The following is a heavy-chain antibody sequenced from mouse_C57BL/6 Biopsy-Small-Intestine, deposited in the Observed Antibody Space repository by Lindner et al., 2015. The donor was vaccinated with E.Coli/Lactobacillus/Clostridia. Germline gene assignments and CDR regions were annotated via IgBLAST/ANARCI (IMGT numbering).Heavy chain of an antibody. J-gene: IGHJ1*03. Sequence: VQLQESGAELMKPGASVKLSCKATGYTFTGYWIEWVKQRPGHGLEWIGEILPGSGSTNYNEKFKGKATFTADTSSNTAYMQLSSLTTEGSAIYYCARRKSYYYGSSYAHWYFDVWGTGTTVTVSS. CDR2: ILPGSGST. V-gene: IGHV1-9*01. D-gene: IGHD1-1*01. CDR1: GYTFTGYW. CDR3: ARRKSYYYGSSYAHWYFDV.